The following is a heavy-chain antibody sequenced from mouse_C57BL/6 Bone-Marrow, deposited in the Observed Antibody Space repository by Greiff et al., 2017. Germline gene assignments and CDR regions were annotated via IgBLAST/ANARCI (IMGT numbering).Heavy chain of an antibody. J-gene: IGHJ3*01. D-gene: IGHD2-1*01. CDR3: AIYFFAY. Sequence: VKLQQPGTELVKPGASVKLSCKASGYTFTSYWMHWVKQRPGKGLEWVGNINPSNGGPNYNEKFKGKATLTVDKSSSTVYMQLSSLTSEDSAVDYCAIYFFAYWGQGTLVTVSA. CDR2: INPSNGGP. CDR1: GYTFTSYW. V-gene: IGHV1-53*01.